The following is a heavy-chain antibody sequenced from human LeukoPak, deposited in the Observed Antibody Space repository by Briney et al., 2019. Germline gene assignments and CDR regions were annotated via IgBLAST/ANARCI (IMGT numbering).Heavy chain of an antibody. D-gene: IGHD5-18*01. Sequence: GGSLRLSCAASGFTFSSYSMNWVRQAPGKGLEWVSSISSSSSYIYYADSVKGRFTISRDNAKNSLYLQMNSLGAEDTAVYYCARDLRGYSYGRWGQGTLVTVSS. CDR1: GFTFSSYS. V-gene: IGHV3-21*01. CDR3: ARDLRGYSYGR. J-gene: IGHJ4*02. CDR2: ISSSSSYI.